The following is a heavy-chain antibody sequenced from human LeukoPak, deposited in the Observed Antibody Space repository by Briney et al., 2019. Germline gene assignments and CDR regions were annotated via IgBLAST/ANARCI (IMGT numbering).Heavy chain of an antibody. CDR1: GFTFSTYW. CDR3: ARWRGAQSEFEC. J-gene: IGHJ4*02. V-gene: IGHV3-7*01. Sequence: PGGSLRLSCTASGFTFSTYWMSWVRQAPGKGLECVASIKQDGSEKEYVDSVKGRFTISRDNAKNSLYLQMISLRAEDTAVYYCARWRGAQSEFECWGQGTLVTVSS. D-gene: IGHD3-3*01. CDR2: IKQDGSEK.